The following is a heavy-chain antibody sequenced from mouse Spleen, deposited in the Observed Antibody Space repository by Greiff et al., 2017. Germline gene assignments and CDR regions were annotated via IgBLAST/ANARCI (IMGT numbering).Heavy chain of an antibody. Sequence: VQLKESGPVLVKPGASVKMSCKASGYTFTDYYMNWVKQSHGKSLEWIGVINPYNGGTSYNQKFKGKATLTVDKSSSTAYMELNSLTSEDSAVYYCARRDSYDAMDYWGQGTSVTVSS. CDR3: ARRDSYDAMDY. CDR1: GYTFTDYY. J-gene: IGHJ4*01. V-gene: IGHV1-19*01. CDR2: INPYNGGT.